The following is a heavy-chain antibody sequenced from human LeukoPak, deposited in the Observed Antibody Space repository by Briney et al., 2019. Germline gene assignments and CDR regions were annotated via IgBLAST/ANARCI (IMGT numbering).Heavy chain of an antibody. J-gene: IGHJ4*02. Sequence: SETLSLTCTVSGGSINNYYWTWIRQPAGKGLEWIGRIYSSGKTNYNPSLKSRVTMSVDTSNNQLSLMMTSVTAADTAVYYCARDGHYYDSSAYDYWGQGTLVTVSS. CDR3: ARDGHYYDSSAYDY. D-gene: IGHD3-22*01. V-gene: IGHV4-4*07. CDR1: GGSINNYY. CDR2: IYSSGKT.